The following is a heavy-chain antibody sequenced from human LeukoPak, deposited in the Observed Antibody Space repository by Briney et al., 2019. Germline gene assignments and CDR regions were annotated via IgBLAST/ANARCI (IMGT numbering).Heavy chain of an antibody. CDR3: ARDYSNYEEWFDP. Sequence: GRSLRLSCAASGFTFSSNWMHWVRQAPGKGLVWVSRINSDGSSTSYADSVKGRFTISRDNAKNTLYLQMNSLRAEDTAVYYCARDYSNYEEWFDPWGQGTLVTVSS. CDR2: INSDGSST. D-gene: IGHD4-11*01. CDR1: GFTFSSNW. V-gene: IGHV3-74*01. J-gene: IGHJ5*02.